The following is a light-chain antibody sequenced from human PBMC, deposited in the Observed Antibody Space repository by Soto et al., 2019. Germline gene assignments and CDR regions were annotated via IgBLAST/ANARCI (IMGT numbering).Light chain of an antibody. CDR2: KVS. CDR3: MQATHIQWT. V-gene: IGKV2-24*01. Sequence: DSVMIQTPLSSPVSLGQPASFSCRSSQSLVHSDGNTYLSWYHQRPGQPPRRLIYKVSMRFSGVPDRFSGSGAGTDFTLKINRVDAEDVGVYYCMQATHIQWTFDHGTQVDIQ. J-gene: IGKJ1*01. CDR1: QSLVHSDGNTY.